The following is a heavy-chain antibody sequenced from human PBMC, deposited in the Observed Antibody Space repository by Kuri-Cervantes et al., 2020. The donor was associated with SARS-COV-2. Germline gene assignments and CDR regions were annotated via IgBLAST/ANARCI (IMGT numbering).Heavy chain of an antibody. Sequence: GGSLRLSCTTSAFTFDDYALAWFRQAPGKGLEWVGFIRSKAYGETTEYAASVKGRFSISRDDSESIAYLQMNSLKTEDTAVYYCVSLLSWVTTTAAWGQGTLVTVSS. D-gene: IGHD4-17*01. CDR2: IRSKAYGETT. CDR1: AFTFDDYA. V-gene: IGHV3-49*03. J-gene: IGHJ5*02. CDR3: VSLLSWVTTTAA.